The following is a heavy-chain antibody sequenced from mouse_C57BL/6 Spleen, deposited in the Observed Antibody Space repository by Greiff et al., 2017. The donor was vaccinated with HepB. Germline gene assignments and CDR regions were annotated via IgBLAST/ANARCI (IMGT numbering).Heavy chain of an antibody. CDR3: ARLFITTVVGYFDV. D-gene: IGHD1-1*01. J-gene: IGHJ1*03. Sequence: EVQLVESGPELVKPGASVKISCKASGYSFTGYYMNWVKQSPEKSLEWIGEINPSTGGTTYNQKFKAKATLTVDKSSSTAYMQLKSLTSEDSAVYYCARLFITTVVGYFDVWGTGTTVTVSS. CDR2: INPSTGGT. V-gene: IGHV1-42*01. CDR1: GYSFTGYY.